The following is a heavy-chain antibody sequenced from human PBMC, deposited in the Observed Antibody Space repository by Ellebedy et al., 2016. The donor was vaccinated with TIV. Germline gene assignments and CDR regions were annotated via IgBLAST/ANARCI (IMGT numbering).Heavy chain of an antibody. Sequence: SETLSLTXTVSGGSIDNSPYYWGWIRQPPEKGLEWIGSIYYTEVTYYNPSLKSRVTISVDTSKNQFSLNLNSVIAADTAVYYCARDLYYYGMDVWGQGTAVTVSS. CDR3: ARDLYYYGMDV. CDR2: IYYTEVT. J-gene: IGHJ6*02. V-gene: IGHV4-39*07. CDR1: GGSIDNSPYY.